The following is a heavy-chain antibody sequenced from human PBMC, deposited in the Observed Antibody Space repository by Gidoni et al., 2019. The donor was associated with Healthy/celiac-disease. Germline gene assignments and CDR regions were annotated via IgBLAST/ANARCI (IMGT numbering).Heavy chain of an antibody. D-gene: IGHD3-16*01. Sequence: GSTYYADSVKGRFTISRDNSKNTLYLQMSSLRAEDTAVYYCVKDQDWGGMSYYFDYWGQGTLVTVSS. CDR2: GST. CDR3: VKDQDWGGMSYYFDY. V-gene: IGHV3-64D*06. J-gene: IGHJ4*02.